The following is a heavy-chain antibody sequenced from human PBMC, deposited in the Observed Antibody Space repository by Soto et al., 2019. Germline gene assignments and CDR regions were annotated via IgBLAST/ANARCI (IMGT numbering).Heavy chain of an antibody. CDR3: SRKAEVGSSSSLGYYYYMDV. Sequence: GGSLRLSCAASGFTFSSYSMNWVRQAPGKGLEWVSSISSSSSYIYYADSVKGRFTISRDNAKNSLYLQMNSLRAEDTAVYYCSRKAEVGSSSSLGYYYYMDVWGKGTTVTVSS. D-gene: IGHD6-6*01. CDR2: ISSSSSYI. J-gene: IGHJ6*03. CDR1: GFTFSSYS. V-gene: IGHV3-21*01.